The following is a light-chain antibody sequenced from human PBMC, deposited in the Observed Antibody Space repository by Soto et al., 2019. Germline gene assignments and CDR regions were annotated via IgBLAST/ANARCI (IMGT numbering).Light chain of an antibody. CDR2: AAS. CDR3: QQSYTTPT. J-gene: IGKJ1*01. Sequence: SQMTQSPSSLSSSIGDRVTITCRASQSISSALNWYQHKPGKAPNLLIRAASSLQSGVPSRFSGSGSGTDFTLTISSLQPEDVATYYCQQSYTTPTFGQGTKVDI. CDR1: QSISSA. V-gene: IGKV1-39*01.